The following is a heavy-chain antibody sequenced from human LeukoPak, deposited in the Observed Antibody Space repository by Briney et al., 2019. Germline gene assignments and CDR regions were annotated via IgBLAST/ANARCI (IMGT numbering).Heavy chain of an antibody. J-gene: IGHJ4*02. CDR3: ARDSSGYSHGLGY. V-gene: IGHV3-9*01. CDR1: GFIFNNYA. CDR2: ISWNSGSI. Sequence: TGGSLRLSCAGSGFIFNNYAMHWVRQPPGKGLEWVSGISWNSGSIGYADSVKGRFTISRDNAKNSLYLQMNSLRAEDTALYYCARDSSGYSHGLGYWGQGTLVTVSS. D-gene: IGHD3-22*01.